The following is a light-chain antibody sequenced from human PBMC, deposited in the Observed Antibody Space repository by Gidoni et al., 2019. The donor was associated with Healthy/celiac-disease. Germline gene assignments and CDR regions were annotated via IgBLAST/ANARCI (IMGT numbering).Light chain of an antibody. CDR1: QSISSC. J-gene: IGKJ2*01. Sequence: DIQVTQSPSSLSASVGDRVTITCGASQSISSCLNWYQQKPENAPKLLIYAASSLQSGVPSRCSGSGSGTALTLTIRRLQPEDFATYYYQHSYRTPTFGQGTKLEIK. V-gene: IGKV1-39*01. CDR2: AAS. CDR3: QHSYRTPT.